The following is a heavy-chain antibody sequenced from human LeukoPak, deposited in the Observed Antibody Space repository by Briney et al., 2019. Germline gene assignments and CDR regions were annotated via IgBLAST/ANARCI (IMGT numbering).Heavy chain of an antibody. D-gene: IGHD3-10*01. CDR2: ISGSGRST. Sequence: GGSLRLSCAASGFTFSRYNMNWVRQAPGKGLEWVSTISGSGRSTYYADSVKGRFTISRDNSKNTLYLQMNSLRAEDTAVYYCARGFGELPFDYWGQGTLVTVSS. V-gene: IGHV3-23*01. J-gene: IGHJ4*02. CDR1: GFTFSRYN. CDR3: ARGFGELPFDY.